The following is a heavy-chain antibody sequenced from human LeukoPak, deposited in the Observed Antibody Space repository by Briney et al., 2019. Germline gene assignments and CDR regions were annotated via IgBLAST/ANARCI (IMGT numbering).Heavy chain of an antibody. J-gene: IGHJ4*02. CDR2: ISGNGGST. CDR3: AKEDGGATWGYYFDY. D-gene: IGHD3-16*01. CDR1: GFTVSSYA. Sequence: PGGSLRLSCAASGFTVSSYAMSWVRQPPGKGLEWVSLISGNGGSTYYADSVRGRFTISRDSSKNTLFLQMNSLRAEDTAVYYCAKEDGGATWGYYFDYWGQGTLVTVSS. V-gene: IGHV3-23*01.